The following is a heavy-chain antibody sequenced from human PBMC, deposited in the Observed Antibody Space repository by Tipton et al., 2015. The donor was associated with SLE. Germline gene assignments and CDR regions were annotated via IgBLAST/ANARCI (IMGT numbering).Heavy chain of an antibody. D-gene: IGHD3-10*01. CDR2: IDWNSGTV. CDR3: AKDDSYGSGTGDMDV. V-gene: IGHV3-9*01. J-gene: IGHJ6*02. Sequence: SLRLSCAASGFTFHDYAMHWVRQAPGKGLEWVSGIDWNSGTVAYADSVKGRFIISRDNAKNSLYLQMNSLRAEDTAFYYCAKDDSYGSGTGDMDVWGRGNTVTVTS. CDR1: GFTFHDYA.